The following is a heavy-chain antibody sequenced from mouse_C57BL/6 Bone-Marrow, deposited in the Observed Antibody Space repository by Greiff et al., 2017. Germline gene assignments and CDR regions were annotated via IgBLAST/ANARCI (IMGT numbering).Heavy chain of an antibody. CDR3: ARGRLLRGFDY. J-gene: IGHJ2*01. D-gene: IGHD2-3*01. CDR1: GYTFTDYY. CDR2: INPNNGGT. Sequence: EVQLQQSGPELVKPGASVKISCKASGYTFTDYYMNWVKQSHGKSLEWIGDINPNNGGTSYNQKFKGKATLTVDKSSSTAYMELRSLTSEDSAVYDCARGRLLRGFDYWGQGTTLTVSS. V-gene: IGHV1-26*01.